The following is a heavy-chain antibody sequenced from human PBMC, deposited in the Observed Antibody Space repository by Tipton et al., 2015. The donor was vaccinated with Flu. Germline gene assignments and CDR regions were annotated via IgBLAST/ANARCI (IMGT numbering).Heavy chain of an antibody. J-gene: IGHJ4*02. CDR3: ARDPGGYDYGYVDY. CDR2: VGTMSHSGRT. D-gene: IGHD3-16*01. V-gene: IGHV4-38-2*02. Sequence: TLSLTCAVSGYSISSGYYWGWIRQPPGKGLEWIGTVGTMSHSGRTYNNPSLKSRVTISVDTSKNQLSLRLSSVTAADTAVYFCARDPGGYDYGYVDYWGQGTLVTVSS. CDR1: GYSISSGYY.